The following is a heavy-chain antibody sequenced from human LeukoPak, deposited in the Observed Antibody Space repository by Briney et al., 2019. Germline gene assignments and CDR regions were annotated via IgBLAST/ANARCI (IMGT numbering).Heavy chain of an antibody. Sequence: PGGSLRLSCAASGFTFTTYMMNWVRQTPGKGLEWVSCISSDGGAIYYADSVKGRFTISRDNAQTSLYLQMYNLRAEDTAVYYCVRELAYWGQGALVTVSS. CDR2: ISSDGGAI. J-gene: IGHJ4*02. CDR1: GFTFTTYM. V-gene: IGHV3-48*01. CDR3: VRELAY.